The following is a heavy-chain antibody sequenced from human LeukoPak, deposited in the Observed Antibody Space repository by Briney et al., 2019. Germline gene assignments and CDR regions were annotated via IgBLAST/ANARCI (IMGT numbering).Heavy chain of an antibody. J-gene: IGHJ6*02. CDR1: GGSISSYY. V-gene: IGHV4-59*12. D-gene: IGHD1-26*01. Sequence: SETLSLTCTVSGGSISSYYWSWIRQPPGKGLEWIGYIYYSGSTNYNPSLKSRVTISLDTSKNQFSLRLSSVTAADTAVYYCARVGGSYTYYYYGMDVWGQGTTVTVSS. CDR2: IYYSGST. CDR3: ARVGGSYTYYYYGMDV.